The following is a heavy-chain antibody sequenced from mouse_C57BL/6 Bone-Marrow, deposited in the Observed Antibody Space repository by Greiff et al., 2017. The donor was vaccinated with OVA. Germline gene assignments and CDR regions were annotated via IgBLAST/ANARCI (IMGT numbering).Heavy chain of an antibody. Sequence: EVKVIESGGGLVQPGGSMKLSCAASGFTFSDAWMDWVRQSPEKGLEWVAEIRNKANNHATYYAESVKGRFTISRDDSKSSVYLQMNSLRAEHTGIYYCTSRGGTDWYFDVWGTGTTVTVSS. J-gene: IGHJ1*03. D-gene: IGHD4-1*01. V-gene: IGHV6-6*01. CDR2: IRNKANNHAT. CDR3: TSRGGTDWYFDV. CDR1: GFTFSDAW.